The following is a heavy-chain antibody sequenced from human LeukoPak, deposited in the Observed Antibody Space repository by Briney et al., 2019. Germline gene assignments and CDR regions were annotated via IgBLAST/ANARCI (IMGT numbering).Heavy chain of an antibody. D-gene: IGHD3-3*01. CDR3: ARSRSGAV. J-gene: IGHJ4*02. CDR1: GFTFDDYA. V-gene: IGHV3-9*01. CDR2: ISWNSGSI. Sequence: PGGSLRLSCAASGFTFDDYAMHWVRQAPGKGLEWVSGISWNSGSIGYADSVKGRFTISRDNAQNSLYLQMNSLRAEDTAVYYCARSRSGAVWGQGTLVTVSS.